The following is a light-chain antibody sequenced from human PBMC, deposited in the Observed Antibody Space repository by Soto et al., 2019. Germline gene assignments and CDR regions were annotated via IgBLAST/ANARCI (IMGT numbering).Light chain of an antibody. V-gene: IGKV3-20*01. J-gene: IGKJ4*01. CDR1: QSVSRSY. Sequence: EIVLTQSPGTLSLSPGERATLSCRASQSVSRSYLAWYQQKPGQPPRLLIYGASNRATGIPDRFSGSGSGTDFTLTIGRLEPEDFAVYYCQPYASSPPPFGGGTKVEIK. CDR2: GAS. CDR3: QPYASSPPP.